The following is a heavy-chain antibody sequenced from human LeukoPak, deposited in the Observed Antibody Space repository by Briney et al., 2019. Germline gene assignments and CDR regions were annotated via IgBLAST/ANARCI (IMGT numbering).Heavy chain of an antibody. CDR1: GDSISSSNYY. D-gene: IGHD2-15*01. Sequence: PSETLSLTCTVSGDSISSSNYYWGWIRQPPGKGLEWIGSVHYSGSTYYNPSLKSRLTISLDTSKNQFSLKLTSVTAADTAVYYCARDPRDSTPFDYWGQEPWSPSPQ. J-gene: IGHJ4*01. CDR3: ARDPRDSTPFDY. V-gene: IGHV4-39*07. CDR2: VHYSGST.